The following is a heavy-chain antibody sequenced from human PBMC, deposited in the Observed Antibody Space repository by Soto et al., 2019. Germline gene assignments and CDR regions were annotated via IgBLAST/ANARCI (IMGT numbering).Heavy chain of an antibody. CDR1: GFTFSSYW. D-gene: IGHD3-22*01. V-gene: IGHV3-74*01. CDR2: INSDGSST. J-gene: IGHJ6*02. Sequence: EVQLVESGGGLVQPGGSLRLSCAASGFTFSSYWMHWVRQAPGKGLVWVSRINSDGSSTSYADSVKGRFIISRDNAKNTLYLQMNSLRAEDTAVYYCARDREGTDYDSSGYYRYYYGMDVWGQGTTVTVSS. CDR3: ARDREGTDYDSSGYYRYYYGMDV.